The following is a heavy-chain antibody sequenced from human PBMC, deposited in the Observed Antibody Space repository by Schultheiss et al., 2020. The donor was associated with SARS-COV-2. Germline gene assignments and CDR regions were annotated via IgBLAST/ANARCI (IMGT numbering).Heavy chain of an antibody. D-gene: IGHD3-3*01. J-gene: IGHJ6*03. Sequence: SQTLSLTCTVSGGSISSYYWGWIRQPPGKGLEWIGYIYYSGSTNYNPSLKSRVTISVDTSKNQFSLKLSSVTAADTAVYYCARGGRYYDFWSGYSSYYYMDVWGKGTTVTVSS. V-gene: IGHV4-59*01. CDR2: IYYSGST. CDR1: GGSISSYY. CDR3: ARGGRYYDFWSGYSSYYYMDV.